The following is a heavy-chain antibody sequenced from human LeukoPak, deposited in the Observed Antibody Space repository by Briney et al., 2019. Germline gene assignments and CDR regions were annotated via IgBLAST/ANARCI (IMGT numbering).Heavy chain of an antibody. CDR2: IISSSSYI. CDR3: ARVYGDYGDYYFDY. J-gene: IGHJ4*02. V-gene: IGHV3-21*01. Sequence: GGSLRLSCAASGFTFSSYAMSWVRQASGKGLEWVSSIISSSSYIYYADSVKGRFTISRDNAKNSLYLQMNSLRAEDTAVYYCARVYGDYGDYYFDYWGQGTLVTVSS. CDR1: GFTFSSYA. D-gene: IGHD4-17*01.